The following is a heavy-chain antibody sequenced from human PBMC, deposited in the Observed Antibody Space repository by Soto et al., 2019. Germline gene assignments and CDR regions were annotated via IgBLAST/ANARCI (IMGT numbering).Heavy chain of an antibody. D-gene: IGHD3-3*01. CDR2: IYYSGST. J-gene: IGHJ5*02. Sequence: SETLSLTCTVSGGSIISYYWSWIRQPPGKGLEWIGYIYYSGSTNYNPSLKSRVTISVDTSKNQFSLKLTSVTAADTAVYYCARDRAIFGVNWFDPWGQGTLVTVSS. CDR1: GGSIISYY. V-gene: IGHV4-59*01. CDR3: ARDRAIFGVNWFDP.